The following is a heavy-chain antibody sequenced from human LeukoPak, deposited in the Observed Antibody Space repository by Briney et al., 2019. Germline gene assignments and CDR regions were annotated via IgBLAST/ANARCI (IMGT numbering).Heavy chain of an antibody. Sequence: ASVKVSCKTSGYTFTSYNINWVRQATGQGLEWMGWMNPNSGNTDSAQKFQGRVTMTRDTSINTAYMELTSLRFEDTAVYYRTRRVGAPGHFDFWGQGTLVTVSS. CDR2: MNPNSGNT. CDR1: GYTFTSYN. CDR3: TRRVGAPGHFDF. J-gene: IGHJ4*02. V-gene: IGHV1-8*01. D-gene: IGHD1-26*01.